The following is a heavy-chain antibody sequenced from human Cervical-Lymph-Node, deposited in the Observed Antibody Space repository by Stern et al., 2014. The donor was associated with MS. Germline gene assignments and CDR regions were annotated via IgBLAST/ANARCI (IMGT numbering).Heavy chain of an antibody. CDR3: ARSFYYGSGAYLFDY. J-gene: IGHJ4*02. V-gene: IGHV1-3*01. Sequence: QVHLVQSGAEVKEPGASVKISCETSGYTFTSYVIHWVRQAPGQRLEWMGWINADKGNTRDSQKFHDRVTIIRDTSTATVYLELSSLRSEDTAVYYCARSFYYGSGAYLFDYWGQGTLVTVSS. CDR1: GYTFTSYV. D-gene: IGHD3-10*01. CDR2: INADKGNT.